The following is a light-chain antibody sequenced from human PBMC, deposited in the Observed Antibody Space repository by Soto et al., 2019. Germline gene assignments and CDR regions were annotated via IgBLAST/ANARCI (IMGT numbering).Light chain of an antibody. CDR2: LEGSGNY. CDR3: ETWVSKGRV. V-gene: IGLV4-60*03. Sequence: QPVLTQSSSASASLGSSVTLTCTLSSGHSYYIIAWHQQQPGKAPRYLMKLEGSGNYNKGSGVPDRFSGSSSGADRYLTIANLRSDDEADYYCETWVSKGRVFGGGTKLTVL. CDR1: SGHSYYI. J-gene: IGLJ3*02.